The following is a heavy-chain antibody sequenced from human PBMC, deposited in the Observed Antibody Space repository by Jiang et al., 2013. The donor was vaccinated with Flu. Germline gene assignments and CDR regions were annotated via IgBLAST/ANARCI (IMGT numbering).Heavy chain of an antibody. J-gene: IGHJ4*02. Sequence: GAEVKKPGESLKISCKGSGYSFTNFWIGWVRQMPGKGLEWMGIIYPGDSNTRYSPSFQGQVTISADKSISTAYLQWSSLKASDTAMYYCAKHSARGYASSWYDRAPRIDFDYWGQGTLVTVSS. CDR2: IYPGDSNT. V-gene: IGHV5-51*01. CDR1: GYSFTNFW. CDR3: AKHSARGYASSWYDRAPRIDFDY. D-gene: IGHD6-13*01.